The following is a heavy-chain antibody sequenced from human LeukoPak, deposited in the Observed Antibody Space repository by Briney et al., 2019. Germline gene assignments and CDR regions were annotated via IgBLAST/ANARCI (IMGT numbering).Heavy chain of an antibody. Sequence: ASVKVSCKASGYTFTSYDINWVRQATGQGLEWMGWMNPNSGNTGYAQKFQGRVTMTRNTSISTAYVELSSLRSEDTAVYYCAAAGMRFGELFLSWGQGTLVTVSS. D-gene: IGHD3-10*01. V-gene: IGHV1-8*01. CDR1: GYTFTSYD. CDR2: MNPNSGNT. CDR3: AAAGMRFGELFLS. J-gene: IGHJ4*02.